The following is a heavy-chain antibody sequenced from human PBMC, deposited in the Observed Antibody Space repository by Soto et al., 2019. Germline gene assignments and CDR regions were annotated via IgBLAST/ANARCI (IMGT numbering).Heavy chain of an antibody. J-gene: IGHJ4*02. CDR2: VYYTGST. CDR1: GSSISPYY. CDR3: TRVGGYYGDYPNFDY. Sequence: QVQLQESGPGLVKPSETLSLTCTVSGSSISPYYWSWIRQPPGKGLEWIGYVYYTGSTKYNPSLKSLVTISLGTSRNQLSLKLSSVTAADTAVYYCTRVGGYYGDYPNFDYWGPGTLVAVSS. V-gene: IGHV4-59*01. D-gene: IGHD4-17*01.